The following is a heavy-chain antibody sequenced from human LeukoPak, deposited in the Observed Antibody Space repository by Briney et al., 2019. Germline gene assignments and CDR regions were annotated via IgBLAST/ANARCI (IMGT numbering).Heavy chain of an antibody. Sequence: ASVKVSSKASGYTFTSYDINWVRQATGRGLEWMGWMNPNSGNTGYAQKFQGRVTMTRNTSISTAYMELSSLRSEDTAVYYCARDAIYCSGTSCSTNWFDPWGQGTLVTVSS. CDR3: ARDAIYCSGTSCSTNWFDP. D-gene: IGHD2-2*02. J-gene: IGHJ5*02. V-gene: IGHV1-8*01. CDR2: MNPNSGNT. CDR1: GYTFTSYD.